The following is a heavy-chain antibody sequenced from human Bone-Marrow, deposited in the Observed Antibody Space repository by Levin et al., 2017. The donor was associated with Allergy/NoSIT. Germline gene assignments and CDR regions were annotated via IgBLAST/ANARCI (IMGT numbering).Heavy chain of an antibody. Sequence: GGSLRLSCSVSGFTFTRYSMHWVRQAPGKGLEWVAVISFDGKNKYYRDSVKGRFTISRDNSKNTLYLQMKSLRAADTALYYCARDPQDYDYIWVAYYYGLDAWGQGTTVTVSS. J-gene: IGHJ6*02. V-gene: IGHV3-30*04. CDR2: ISFDGKNK. D-gene: IGHD3-16*01. CDR1: GFTFTRYS. CDR3: ARDPQDYDYIWVAYYYGLDA.